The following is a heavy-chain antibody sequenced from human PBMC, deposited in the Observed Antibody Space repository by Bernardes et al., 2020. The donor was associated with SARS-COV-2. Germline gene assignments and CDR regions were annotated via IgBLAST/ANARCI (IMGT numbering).Heavy chain of an antibody. CDR3: VRQARAYSGQDAFDY. J-gene: IGHJ4*02. V-gene: IGHV5-51*01. D-gene: IGHD5-12*01. Sequence: GESLKISCKGSGYIFTTYWIGWVRQMPGKGLEWMGIIYPGDSDIRYSPSFQGQVTISADKSSSTAYMQWSSLKASDTAMYYCVRQARAYSGQDAFDYWGQGTPVSVSS. CDR2: IYPGDSDI. CDR1: GYIFTTYW.